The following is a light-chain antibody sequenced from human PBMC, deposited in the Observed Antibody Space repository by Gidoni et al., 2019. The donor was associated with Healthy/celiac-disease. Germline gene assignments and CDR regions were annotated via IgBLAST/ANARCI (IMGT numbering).Light chain of an antibody. J-gene: IGKJ3*01. CDR3: QQRSNWTPERVT. V-gene: IGKV3-11*01. Sequence: IVLTQSPATLSLSPRERATLSCRASQSVSSYLAWYQQQPGQAPKLLIYDASNRATGIPARLSGSRSRTDFTLTISSLEPEDFEVYYCQQRSNWTPERVTFGPGTKVDIK. CDR2: DAS. CDR1: QSVSSY.